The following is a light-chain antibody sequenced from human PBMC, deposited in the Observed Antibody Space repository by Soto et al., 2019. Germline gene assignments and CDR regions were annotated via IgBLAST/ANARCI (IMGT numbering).Light chain of an antibody. Sequence: QSVLTQPPSVSGAPGQRVIISCTGSSSNIGAGYDVHWYQQVPGTAPKLLIYGNNNRPSGIPDRFSGSRSGASASLAITGLQAEDEADYHCQSYDRSLSTRVLGGGTKLTVL. CDR2: GNN. CDR1: SSNIGAGYD. CDR3: QSYDRSLSTRV. J-gene: IGLJ3*02. V-gene: IGLV1-40*01.